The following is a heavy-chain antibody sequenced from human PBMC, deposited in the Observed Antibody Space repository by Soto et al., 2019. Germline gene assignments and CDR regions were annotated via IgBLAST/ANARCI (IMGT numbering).Heavy chain of an antibody. Sequence: QVQLVQSGAEVKKPGSSVKVSCQASGGTFSSYAISWVRQAPGQGLEWMGGLIPVLGTANYAQKFQGRVTINADESTSTAYMELSSLRSEDTAVYYCARDPVFYGADEHFDHWGQGTLVTVS. V-gene: IGHV1-69*01. D-gene: IGHD4-17*01. CDR1: GGTFSSYA. CDR3: ARDPVFYGADEHFDH. CDR2: LIPVLGTA. J-gene: IGHJ4*02.